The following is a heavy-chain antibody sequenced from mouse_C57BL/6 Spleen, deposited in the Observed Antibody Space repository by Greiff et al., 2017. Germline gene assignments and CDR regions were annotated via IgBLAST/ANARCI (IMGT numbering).Heavy chain of an antibody. CDR1: GYTFTSYW. CDR3: AGYGHYGNYGDFGY. CDR2: FDPSSGGT. D-gene: IGHD2-1*01. V-gene: IGHV1-72*01. J-gene: IGHJ2*01. Sequence: QVQLQQPGAELVKPGASVKLSCKASGYTFTSYWMHWVKQRPGRGLEWIGRFDPSSGGTKYNEKFKSKATLTVDKPSSTAYMQLSSLTSEDSAVYYCAGYGHYGNYGDFGYWGQGTPLTVSS.